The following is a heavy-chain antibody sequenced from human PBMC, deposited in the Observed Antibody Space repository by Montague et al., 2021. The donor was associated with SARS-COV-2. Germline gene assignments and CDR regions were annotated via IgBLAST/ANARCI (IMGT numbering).Heavy chain of an antibody. J-gene: IGHJ6*03. V-gene: IGHV4-31*03. Sequence: TLSLTCTVSGGSISSGGYYWSWIRQHPGKGLEWIGYIYYSGSTYYNPSLKSRVTISVDTSKNQFSLKLSSVTAADTAVYYCASNYGGNVGYYYYYMDDWGKGTTVTVSS. D-gene: IGHD4-23*01. CDR1: GGSISSGGYY. CDR2: IYYSGST. CDR3: ASNYGGNVGYYYYYMDD.